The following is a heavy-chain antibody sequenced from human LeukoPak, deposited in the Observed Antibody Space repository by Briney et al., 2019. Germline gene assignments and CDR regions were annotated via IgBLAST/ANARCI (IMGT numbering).Heavy chain of an antibody. CDR3: AREAAPSGYDSYYFDY. Sequence: ASVKDSCKAPGYTFTGYYMHWVRQAPGQGLEWMGWISAYNGNTNYAQKLQGRVTMTTDTSTSTAYMELRSLRSDDTAVYYCAREAAPSGYDSYYFDYWGQGTLVTVSS. CDR1: GYTFTGYY. V-gene: IGHV1-18*04. CDR2: ISAYNGNT. D-gene: IGHD5-12*01. J-gene: IGHJ4*02.